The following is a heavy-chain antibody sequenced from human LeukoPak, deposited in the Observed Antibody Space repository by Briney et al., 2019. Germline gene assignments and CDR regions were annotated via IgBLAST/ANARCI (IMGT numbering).Heavy chain of an antibody. Sequence: GGSLRLSCAASGFTFSSFWMSWVRQAPGKGLEWVANIKQDGSEKYYVDSVKGRFTISRDNAKNTLYLQMNSLRAEDTAVYYCAKGTCSSTSCYSTLKSWGQGTLVTVSS. J-gene: IGHJ5*02. CDR1: GFTFSSFW. V-gene: IGHV3-7*03. CDR3: AKGTCSSTSCYSTLKS. CDR2: IKQDGSEK. D-gene: IGHD2-2*01.